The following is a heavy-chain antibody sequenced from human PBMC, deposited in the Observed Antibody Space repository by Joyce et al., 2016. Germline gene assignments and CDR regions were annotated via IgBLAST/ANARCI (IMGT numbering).Heavy chain of an antibody. Sequence: QVQLQQWGAGLLKPSETLSLTCGVNGGPFRGFLWTWGRQLPGEGLQWIGDVNTSGATNYNPSLKSRVTISVDTSKNQFSLTLTSITAADTAMYYCARSQWLAPLMYWGQGSLVAVSS. V-gene: IGHV4-34*02. CDR1: GGPFRGFL. CDR2: VNTSGAT. D-gene: IGHD6-19*01. CDR3: ARSQWLAPLMY. J-gene: IGHJ4*02.